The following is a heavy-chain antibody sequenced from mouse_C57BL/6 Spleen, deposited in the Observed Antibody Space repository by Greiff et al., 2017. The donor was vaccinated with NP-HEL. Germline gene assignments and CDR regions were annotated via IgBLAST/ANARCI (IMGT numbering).Heavy chain of an antibody. Sequence: VQLQQPGAELVRPGSSVKLSCKASGYTFTSYWMHWVKQRPIQGLEWIGNIDPSDSETHYNQKFKDQATLTVDKSSSTAYMQLRSLTSEDSAVYYCASSCFYYYGSSGDYWGQGTTLIVSS. CDR1: GYTFTSYW. J-gene: IGHJ2*01. CDR2: IDPSDSET. CDR3: ASSCFYYYGSSGDY. V-gene: IGHV1-52*01. D-gene: IGHD1-1*01.